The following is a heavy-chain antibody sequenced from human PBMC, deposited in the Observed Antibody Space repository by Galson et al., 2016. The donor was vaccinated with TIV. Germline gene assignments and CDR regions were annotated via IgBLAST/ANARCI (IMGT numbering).Heavy chain of an antibody. V-gene: IGHV3-53*01. CDR1: GFTVSSHY. Sequence: SLRLSCAASGFTVSSHYMSWVRQAPGKGLDWVSFLYSGGNTKYADSVKGRFTLSRDDSKNTVFLQMNSLRAEDTAVYYCAGHLTTADYFGMDVWGQGTTVTVSS. D-gene: IGHD1-14*01. CDR3: AGHLTTADYFGMDV. J-gene: IGHJ6*02. CDR2: LYSGGNT.